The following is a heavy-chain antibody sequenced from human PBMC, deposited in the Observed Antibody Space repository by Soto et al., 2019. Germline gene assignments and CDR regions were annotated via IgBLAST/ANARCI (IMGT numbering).Heavy chain of an antibody. J-gene: IGHJ4*02. V-gene: IGHV4-61*01. D-gene: IGHD4-4*01. Sequence: QVQLQESGPGLVKPSETLSLTCTVSGGSVSRGSYYWSWIRQPPGKGLEWIGYIYYSGSTYYNPSLMRRVTISVNTSKIQFSLKLSSVTAADTAVYYCARDGYSYYAYWGQRTLVTVAS. CDR1: GGSVSRGSYY. CDR2: IYYSGST. CDR3: ARDGYSYYAY.